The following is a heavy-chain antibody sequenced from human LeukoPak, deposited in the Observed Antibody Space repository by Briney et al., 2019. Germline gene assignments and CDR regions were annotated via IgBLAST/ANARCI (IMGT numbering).Heavy chain of an antibody. CDR1: GGSFSGYY. D-gene: IGHD1-14*01. Sequence: SETLSLTCAVYGGSFSGYYWSWIRQPPGKGLEWIGEINHSGSTNYNPSLKSRVTMSVDTSKNQFSLKLSSVTAADTAVYYCARDNAVSVLNWFDPWGQGTLVTVSS. CDR2: INHSGST. V-gene: IGHV4-34*01. J-gene: IGHJ5*02. CDR3: ARDNAVSVLNWFDP.